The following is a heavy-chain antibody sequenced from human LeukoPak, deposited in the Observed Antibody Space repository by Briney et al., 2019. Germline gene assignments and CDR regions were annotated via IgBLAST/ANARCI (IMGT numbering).Heavy chain of an antibody. J-gene: IGHJ4*02. Sequence: GGSLRLSCAASGFTFSSYAMTWARQAPGKGLEWVSAICGSGRSTYYADSVKGRFTISRDNSQSTLYLQMNSLRAGDTAIYYCAKDGRFDYGDYVDYWGRGILVTVSS. CDR2: ICGSGRST. CDR3: AKDGRFDYGDYVDY. V-gene: IGHV3-23*01. D-gene: IGHD4-17*01. CDR1: GFTFSSYA.